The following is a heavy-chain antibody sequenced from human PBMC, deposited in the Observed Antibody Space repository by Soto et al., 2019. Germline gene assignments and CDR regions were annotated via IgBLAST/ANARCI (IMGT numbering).Heavy chain of an antibody. J-gene: IGHJ4*02. Sequence: GGSLRLSCAASGFTFSSYGMSWVRQAPGKGLEWVSGISGSGGSTYYPDSVKGRFIVSRDNSKNKLYLQMNGLRAEDTAVYYCAKTRGGHDFWSGQITHGYFDYWGQGIQVIVSS. CDR1: GFTFSSYG. CDR3: AKTRGGHDFWSGQITHGYFDY. V-gene: IGHV3-23*01. CDR2: ISGSGGST. D-gene: IGHD3-3*01.